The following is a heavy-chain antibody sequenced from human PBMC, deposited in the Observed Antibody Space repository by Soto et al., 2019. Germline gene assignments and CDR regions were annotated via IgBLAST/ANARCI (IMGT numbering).Heavy chain of an antibody. J-gene: IGHJ4*02. D-gene: IGHD6-19*01. CDR3: AKGPHTNVGWPYYFES. CDR2: SSPRGDTI. V-gene: IGHV3-48*02. Sequence: XGSLRLSCVASGVSLANYPMNWVRQTPGKGLEWISYSSPRGDTIYYADSVEGRFTISRDNARNSLSLHMSSLRDEDSALYYCAKGPHTNVGWPYYFESWGQGVPVTVSS. CDR1: GVSLANYP.